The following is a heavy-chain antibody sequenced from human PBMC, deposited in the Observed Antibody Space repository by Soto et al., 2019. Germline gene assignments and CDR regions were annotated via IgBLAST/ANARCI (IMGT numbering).Heavy chain of an antibody. CDR3: AKDRLAGNFDY. Sequence: GGSLRISCAACGFTFNNYAMNWVRQAPGKGLEWVATISATGGSTYYADSVKGRFTISRDNSKNTLYLQMNGLRVEDTAVYYCAKDRLAGNFDYWGQGTQVTVSS. J-gene: IGHJ4*02. CDR2: ISATGGST. CDR1: GFTFNNYA. V-gene: IGHV3-23*01.